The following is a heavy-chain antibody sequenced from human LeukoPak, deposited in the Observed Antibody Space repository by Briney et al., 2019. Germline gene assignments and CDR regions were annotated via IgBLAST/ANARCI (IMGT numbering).Heavy chain of an antibody. Sequence: LAGGSLRLSCAASGFTFSSYGMHWVRQAPGKGLEWVAFIRYDGSNKYYADSVKGRFTISRDNSKNTLYLRMNSLRAEDTAVYYCAKGITIFGVVSDAFDIWGQGTMVTVSS. V-gene: IGHV3-30*02. CDR3: AKGITIFGVVSDAFDI. CDR2: IRYDGSNK. D-gene: IGHD3-3*01. CDR1: GFTFSSYG. J-gene: IGHJ3*02.